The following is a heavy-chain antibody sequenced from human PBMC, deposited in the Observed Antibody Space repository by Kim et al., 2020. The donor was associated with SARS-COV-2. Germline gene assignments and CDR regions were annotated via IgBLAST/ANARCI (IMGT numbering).Heavy chain of an antibody. Sequence: RYSPTFQGWVTISADKSISTAYLQWSSLKASDTAMYYCARLLWFGESYFDYWGQGTLVTVSS. J-gene: IGHJ4*02. V-gene: IGHV5-51*01. CDR3: ARLLWFGESYFDY. D-gene: IGHD3-10*01.